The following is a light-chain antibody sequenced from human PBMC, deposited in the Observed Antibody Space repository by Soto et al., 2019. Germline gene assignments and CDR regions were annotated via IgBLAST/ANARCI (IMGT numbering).Light chain of an antibody. Sequence: EIVLTQSPATLSLSPGERATLSCRASQSVTKNNLNWYQQKPGQAHRLLIYGAYNRATGIQDRFSGSGSGTDFTLTIRSLQSEDFALYYCKHYNNWPQTFGQGTKVDIK. CDR1: QSVTKNN. CDR3: KHYNNWPQT. V-gene: IGKV3D-15*01. J-gene: IGKJ1*01. CDR2: GAY.